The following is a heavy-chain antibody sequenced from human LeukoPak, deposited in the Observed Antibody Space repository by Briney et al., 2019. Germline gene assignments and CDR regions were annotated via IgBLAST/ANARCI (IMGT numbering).Heavy chain of an antibody. Sequence: GRSLRLSCTVAGFTLRDHTLTWVRQAPGKGLEWVGFIRTKDYGGTPEYAASVKGRFTISRDDSKNIAYLQMSSLKIEDTAVYFCTRGKLGYCYGASCYLDYWGPGTLATVSS. D-gene: IGHD2-15*01. CDR1: GFTLRDHT. V-gene: IGHV3-49*04. J-gene: IGHJ4*02. CDR2: IRTKDYGGTP. CDR3: TRGKLGYCYGASCYLDY.